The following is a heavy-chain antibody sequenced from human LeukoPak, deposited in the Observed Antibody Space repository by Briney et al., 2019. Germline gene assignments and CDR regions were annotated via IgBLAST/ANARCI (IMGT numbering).Heavy chain of an antibody. D-gene: IGHD2/OR15-2a*01. V-gene: IGHV4-39*07. CDR2: IYYSGST. Sequence: SETLSLTCTVSGGSISSSSYYWGWIRQPPGKGLEWIGSIYYSGSTYYNPSLKSRVTISVDTSKNQFSLKLSSVTAADTAVYYCARGNRLPNYWGQGTLVTVSS. CDR1: GGSISSSSYY. CDR3: ARGNRLPNY. J-gene: IGHJ4*02.